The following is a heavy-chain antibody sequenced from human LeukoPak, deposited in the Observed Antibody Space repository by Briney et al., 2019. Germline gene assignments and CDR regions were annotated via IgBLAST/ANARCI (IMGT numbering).Heavy chain of an antibody. D-gene: IGHD3-22*01. V-gene: IGHV4-4*07. CDR3: AREVDYYDSSGYYYLGNWFDP. CDR1: GGSISSYY. Sequence: PSETLSLTCTVSGGSISSYYWNWIRQPAGKGLEWIGRIYTSGSTNYNPSLKSRVTMPVDTSKNQFSLKLSSVTAADTAVYYCAREVDYYDSSGYYYLGNWFDPWGQGTLVTVSS. J-gene: IGHJ5*02. CDR2: IYTSGST.